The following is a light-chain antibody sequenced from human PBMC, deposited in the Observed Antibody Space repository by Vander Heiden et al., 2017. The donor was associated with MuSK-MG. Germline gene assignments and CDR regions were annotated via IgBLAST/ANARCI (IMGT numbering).Light chain of an antibody. CDR1: NIGSKN. V-gene: IGLV3-9*01. J-gene: IGLJ2*01. CDR2: RDS. CDR3: RVWDSSTLV. Sequence: SYDLTQPLSVSVALGQTARITGGGNNIGSKNGHWYQQKPGQAPVLVIYRDSNRPAWIPERFSGSNSGNTATLTISRAQAGDETDYYCRVWDSSTLVFGGGTKLTIL.